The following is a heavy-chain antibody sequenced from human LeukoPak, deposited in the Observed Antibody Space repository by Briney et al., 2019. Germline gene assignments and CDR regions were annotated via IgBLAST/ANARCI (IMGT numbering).Heavy chain of an antibody. D-gene: IGHD5-24*01. J-gene: IGHJ4*02. CDR1: GASISSYH. V-gene: IGHV4-59*01. CDR3: ARKDGDY. CDR2: MYNSGNT. Sequence: PSETLSLTRTVSGASISSYHWSWIRQPPGKGLEWIGYMYNSGNTNYNPSLKSRVTMSLDTSKSQFSLKLSSVTAADTAIYYCARKDGDYWGQGTLVSVSS.